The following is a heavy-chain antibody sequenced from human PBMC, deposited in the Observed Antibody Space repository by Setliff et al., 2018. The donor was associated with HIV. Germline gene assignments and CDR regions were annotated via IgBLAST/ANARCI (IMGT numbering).Heavy chain of an antibody. D-gene: IGHD1-1*01. CDR1: GFIFTNYW. CDR3: AGSRGYFVQAD. Sequence: RLSCAASGFIFTNYWMSWVRQSPGKGLEWVANIHKDGSQKYYVDSVKGRFSISRDNINNFLYLEMNSLRVEDTAVYYCAGSRGYFVQADWGQGTLVTVSS. V-gene: IGHV3-7*01. J-gene: IGHJ4*02. CDR2: IHKDGSQK.